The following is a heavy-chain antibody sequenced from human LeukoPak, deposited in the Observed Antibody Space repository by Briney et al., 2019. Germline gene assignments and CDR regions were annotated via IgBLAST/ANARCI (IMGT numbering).Heavy chain of an antibody. CDR2: IRYIRTT. V-gene: IGHV4-39*01. Sequence: PSETLSLTCNVSGGSISGSRRYWGWVRQPPGGGLEWIGRIRYIRTTYYNPSLQSRLTISVDNSQNQFSLKLKSATAADTSMYYCTKQWSWASDTGDFWGQGTMVTVSS. CDR3: TKQWSWASDTGDF. D-gene: IGHD1-26*01. J-gene: IGHJ4*02. CDR1: GGSISGSRRY.